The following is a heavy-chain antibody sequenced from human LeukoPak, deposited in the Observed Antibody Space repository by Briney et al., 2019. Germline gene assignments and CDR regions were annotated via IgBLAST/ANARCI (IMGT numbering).Heavy chain of an antibody. D-gene: IGHD3-22*01. CDR1: GYTFTSYD. V-gene: IGHV1-8*01. CDR3: ARGSSDYYDSSGSY. J-gene: IGHJ4*02. Sequence: ASVTVSCKASGYTFTSYDINWVRQATGQGLEWMGWMSPNSGNTGYAQKFQGRVTMTRNTSISTAYMELSSLRSEDTAVYYCARGSSDYYDSSGSYWGQGTLVTVSS. CDR2: MSPNSGNT.